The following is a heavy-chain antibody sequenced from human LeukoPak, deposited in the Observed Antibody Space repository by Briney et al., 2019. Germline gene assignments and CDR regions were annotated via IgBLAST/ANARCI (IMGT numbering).Heavy chain of an antibody. CDR1: GFTVSSNY. J-gene: IGHJ4*02. Sequence: PGGSLRLSCAASGFTVSSNYMNWVRQAPGKGLEWVSVIYSGGSTFYADSVKGRFTISRDNSKNTLSLQMNSLRAEDTAVYYCARASGEGVSAYWGQGTLVTVSS. CDR2: IYSGGST. D-gene: IGHD3-10*01. V-gene: IGHV3-53*01. CDR3: ARASGEGVSAY.